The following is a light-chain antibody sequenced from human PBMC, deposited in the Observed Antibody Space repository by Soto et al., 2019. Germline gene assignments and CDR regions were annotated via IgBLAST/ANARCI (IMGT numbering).Light chain of an antibody. CDR3: QQYGSSPT. Sequence: EIVLTQSPATLYLSPGERATLSCRASQSVKSSYLAWHQQTPGQAPRLLLYGVSNRATGIPDRFNASGSGTDFTLTITKLEPEDFAVYYCQQYGSSPTFGQGTRLEI. CDR2: GVS. CDR1: QSVKSSY. J-gene: IGKJ5*01. V-gene: IGKV3-20*01.